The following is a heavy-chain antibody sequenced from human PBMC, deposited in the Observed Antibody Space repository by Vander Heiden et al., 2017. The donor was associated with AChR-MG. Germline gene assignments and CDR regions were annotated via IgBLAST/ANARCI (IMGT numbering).Heavy chain of an antibody. D-gene: IGHD4-4*01. CDR2: ISYDGSNK. CDR3: AKNPHPYSNPYYYYGMDV. V-gene: IGHV3-30*18. J-gene: IGHJ6*02. CDR1: GFTSRRYG. Sequence: QVQLVESGGGVVQPGRSLILSCAASGFTSRRYGMHWVRQAPGKGLEWVAVISYDGSNKYYADSVKGRFTISRDNSKNTLYLQMNSLRAEDTAVYYCAKNPHPYSNPYYYYGMDVWGQGTTVTVSS.